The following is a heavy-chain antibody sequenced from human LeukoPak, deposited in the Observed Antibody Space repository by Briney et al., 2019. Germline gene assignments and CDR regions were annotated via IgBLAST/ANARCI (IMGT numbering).Heavy chain of an antibody. Sequence: GASVKVSCKASGYTFTGYYMHWVRQAPGQGLEWMGWISAYNGNTNYAQKLQGRVTMTTDTSTSTAYMELRSLRSDDTAVYYCARVPLNMVRGVIISPEYRYYYYYMDVWGKGTTVTVSS. V-gene: IGHV1-18*04. J-gene: IGHJ6*03. CDR1: GYTFTGYY. CDR3: ARVPLNMVRGVIISPEYRYYYYYMDV. CDR2: ISAYNGNT. D-gene: IGHD3-10*01.